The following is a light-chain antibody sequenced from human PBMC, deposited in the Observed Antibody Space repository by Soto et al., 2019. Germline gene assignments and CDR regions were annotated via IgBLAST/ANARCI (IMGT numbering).Light chain of an antibody. J-gene: IGLJ1*01. Sequence: QSALTQPPSASGSPGQSVTISCTGTSSDVGGYNFVSWYQQHLGKAPKLMIYEVNKRPSGVPNRFSGSKSGNTASLTVSGLQAEDEADYYCSSYAGNNNRYVFGTGTKLTVL. V-gene: IGLV2-8*01. CDR2: EVN. CDR3: SSYAGNNNRYV. CDR1: SSDVGGYNF.